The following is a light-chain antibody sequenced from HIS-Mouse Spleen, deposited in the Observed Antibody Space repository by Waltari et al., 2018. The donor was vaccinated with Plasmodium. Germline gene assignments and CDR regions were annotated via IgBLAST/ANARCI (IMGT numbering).Light chain of an antibody. V-gene: IGLV3-1*01. J-gene: IGLJ3*02. Sequence: SYELTQPPSVSVSPGQTASITCSGDKLGAKYACWYQQTPGQSPVLVIYQDSKRPSGIPERFSGANAGNTATLTISRGEAGDEADYYCQVWDSSSDHWVFGGGTKLTVL. CDR3: QVWDSSSDHWV. CDR2: QDS. CDR1: KLGAKY.